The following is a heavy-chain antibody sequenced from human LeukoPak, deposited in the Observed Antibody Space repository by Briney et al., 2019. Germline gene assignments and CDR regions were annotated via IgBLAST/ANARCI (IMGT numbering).Heavy chain of an antibody. CDR1: SYSISSGYY. D-gene: IGHD4-17*01. CDR2: IYYSGST. Sequence: SETLSLTCTVSSYSISSGYYWGWIRQPPGKGLEWIGYIYYSGSTYYNPSLKSRVTISVDTSKNQFSLKLSSVTAADTAVYYCARERADGDFGRDYWGQGTLVTVSS. V-gene: IGHV4-38-2*02. CDR3: ARERADGDFGRDY. J-gene: IGHJ4*02.